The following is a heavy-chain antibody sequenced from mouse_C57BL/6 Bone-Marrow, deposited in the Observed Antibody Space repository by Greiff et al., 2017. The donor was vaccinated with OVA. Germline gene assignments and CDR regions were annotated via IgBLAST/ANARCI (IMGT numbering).Heavy chain of an antibody. J-gene: IGHJ3*01. CDR3: ESGRWLLRRTCVAY. Sequence: VQLQQSGAELMKPGASVKLSCKATGYTFTGYWIEWVKQRPGHGLEWIGEILPGSGSTNYNETFKGKATFTADTSSNTAYMQLSSLTTEDSAIYYCESGRWLLRRTCVAYWGQGILVTVSA. CDR1: GYTFTGYW. D-gene: IGHD2-3*01. V-gene: IGHV1-9*01. CDR2: ILPGSGST.